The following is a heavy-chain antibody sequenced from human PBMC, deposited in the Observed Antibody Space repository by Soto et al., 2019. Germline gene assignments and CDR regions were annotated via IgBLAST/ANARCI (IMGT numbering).Heavy chain of an antibody. CDR3: AKEYYDILTDFPSSYYFDY. V-gene: IGHV3-23*01. CDR1: GFTFSSYA. D-gene: IGHD3-9*01. J-gene: IGHJ4*02. CDR2: ISGSGGST. Sequence: PGGSLRLSCAASGFTFSSYAMSWVRQAPGKGLEWVSAISGSGGSTYYADSVKGRLTISRDNSKNTLYLQMNSLRAEDTAVYYCAKEYYDILTDFPSSYYFDYWGQGTLVTVSS.